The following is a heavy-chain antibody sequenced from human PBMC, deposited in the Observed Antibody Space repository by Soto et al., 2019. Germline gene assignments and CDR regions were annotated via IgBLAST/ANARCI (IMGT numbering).Heavy chain of an antibody. CDR2: IYYSGST. CDR3: AIDSGYDLLSAFDI. V-gene: IGHV4-39*02. J-gene: IGHJ3*02. CDR1: GGSISSSSYY. D-gene: IGHD5-12*01. Sequence: SETLSLTCTVSGGSISSSSYYWGWIRQPPGKGLEWIGSIYYSGSTYYNPSLKSRVTISVDTSKNQFSLKLSSVTAADTAVYYCAIDSGYDLLSAFDIWGQGTMVTVSS.